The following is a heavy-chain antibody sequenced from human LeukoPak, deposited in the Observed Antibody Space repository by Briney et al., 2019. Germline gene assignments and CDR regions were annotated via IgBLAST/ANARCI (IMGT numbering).Heavy chain of an antibody. D-gene: IGHD6-19*01. J-gene: IGHJ3*02. Sequence: AASVKVSCKASGGTFSSYTISWVRQAPGQGLEWMGRIIPILGIANYAQKFQCRVTITADKSTSTAYMELSSLRSEDTAVYYCARDWGRGYSSGWYGFYAFDIWGQGTMVTVSS. CDR1: GGTFSSYT. CDR2: IIPILGIA. V-gene: IGHV1-69*04. CDR3: ARDWGRGYSSGWYGFYAFDI.